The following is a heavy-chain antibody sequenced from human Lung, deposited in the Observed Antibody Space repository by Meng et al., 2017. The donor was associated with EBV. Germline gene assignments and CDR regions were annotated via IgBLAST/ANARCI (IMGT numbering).Heavy chain of an antibody. Sequence: QVTLPESGPGLVKPSQTLSLTCTVSGGSIRFGDYYWSSIRQPPGKGLEWIGYIYDSGSTSYNPSLMSRVTISVDTSRNQFSLKLTSVTAADTAVYYCAREYSSSSGLPGPWGQGTLVTVSS. CDR1: GGSIRFGDYY. J-gene: IGHJ5*02. CDR3: AREYSSSSGLPGP. CDR2: IYDSGST. D-gene: IGHD6-6*01. V-gene: IGHV4-30-4*08.